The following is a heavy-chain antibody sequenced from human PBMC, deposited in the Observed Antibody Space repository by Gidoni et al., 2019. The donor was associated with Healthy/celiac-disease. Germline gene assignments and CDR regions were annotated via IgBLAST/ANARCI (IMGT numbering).Heavy chain of an antibody. D-gene: IGHD3-22*01. CDR2: ISWDGGST. J-gene: IGHJ4*02. CDR3: AKGPYDSSGYSFDY. CDR1: GFTFDDYT. V-gene: IGHV3-43*01. Sequence: EVQLVESGGVVVQPGGSLRLSCAASGFTFDDYTMHWVRQAPGKGLGRVSLISWDGGSTYYADSVKGRFTISRDNSKNSLYLQMNSLRTEDTALYYCAKGPYDSSGYSFDYWGQGTLVTVSS.